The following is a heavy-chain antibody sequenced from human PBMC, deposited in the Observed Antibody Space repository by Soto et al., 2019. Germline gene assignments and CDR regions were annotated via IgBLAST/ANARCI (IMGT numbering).Heavy chain of an antibody. CDR1: GFGFTNSW. D-gene: IGHD2-2*01. Sequence: EVQVVESGGGLVKPGGSLRLSCAASGFGFTNSWMNWVRQAPGKGLEWVGRIKSKNDGGTTDYAAPVQGRFTISRDDSKTTIYLQMNSLKTEDTAVYYCTSAGQYCTSTTCKAYWGQGTPVTVPS. CDR3: TSAGQYCTSTTCKAY. V-gene: IGHV3-15*07. CDR2: IKSKNDGGTT. J-gene: IGHJ4*02.